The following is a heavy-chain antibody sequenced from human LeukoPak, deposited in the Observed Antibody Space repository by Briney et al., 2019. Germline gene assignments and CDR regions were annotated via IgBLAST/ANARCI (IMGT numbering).Heavy chain of an antibody. Sequence: GGSLRLSCAASGFAFSSYAMSWVRQAPGKGLEWVSAISGSGGSTYYADSVRGRFTISRDNSKNTLYLQMNSLRAEDTAVYYCANKWLPHDHWGQGTLVTVSS. CDR3: ANKWLPHDH. CDR1: GFAFSSYA. D-gene: IGHD5-12*01. V-gene: IGHV3-23*01. J-gene: IGHJ5*02. CDR2: ISGSGGST.